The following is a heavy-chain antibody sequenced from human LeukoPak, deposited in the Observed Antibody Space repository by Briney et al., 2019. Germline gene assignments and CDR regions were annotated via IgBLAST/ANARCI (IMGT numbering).Heavy chain of an antibody. D-gene: IGHD2-21*01. J-gene: IGHJ3*02. CDR1: GYTFTGHS. Sequence: ASVKVSCKASGYTFTGHSMHWVRQAPGQGLEWMGWINPSSGGTNYAQKFQGRVTMTRDTSINTPYMELRRLRSDDTAVYYCARGGVVVLGVMDIWGQGTVVTVSS. V-gene: IGHV1-2*02. CDR2: INPSSGGT. CDR3: ARGGVVVLGVMDI.